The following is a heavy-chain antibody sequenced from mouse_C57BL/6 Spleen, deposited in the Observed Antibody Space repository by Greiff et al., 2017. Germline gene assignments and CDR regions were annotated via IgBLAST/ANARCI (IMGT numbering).Heavy chain of an antibody. J-gene: IGHJ3*01. CDR2: IDPETGGT. CDR1: GYTFTDYE. CDR3: TKGSYGSSLGFAY. D-gene: IGHD1-1*01. Sequence: VQLVESGAELVRPGASVTLSCKASGYTFTDYEMHWVKQTPVHGLEWIGAIDPETGGTAYNQKFKGKAILTADKSSSTAYMELRSLTSEDSAVYYCTKGSYGSSLGFAYWGQGTLVTVSA. V-gene: IGHV1-15*01.